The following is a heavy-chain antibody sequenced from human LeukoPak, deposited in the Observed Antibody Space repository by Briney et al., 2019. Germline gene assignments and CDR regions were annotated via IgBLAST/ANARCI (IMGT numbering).Heavy chain of an antibody. J-gene: IGHJ4*02. CDR1: GGSISSYY. V-gene: IGHV4-59*08. D-gene: IGHD3-22*01. CDR3: ARQAGYYYDSSGYYYELRAPYYFDY. Sequence: PSETLSLTCTVSGGSISSYYWSWIRQPPGKGLEWIGYIYYSGSSNYNPSLKSRVTISVDTSKNQFSLKLSSVTAADTAVYYCARQAGYYYDSSGYYYELRAPYYFDYWGQGTLVTVSS. CDR2: IYYSGSS.